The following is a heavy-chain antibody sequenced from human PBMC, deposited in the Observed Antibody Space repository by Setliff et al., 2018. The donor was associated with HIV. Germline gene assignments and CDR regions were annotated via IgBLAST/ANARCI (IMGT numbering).Heavy chain of an antibody. V-gene: IGHV3-15*01. CDR3: AADIPTPLAQIDY. CDR1: GFTFSNAW. J-gene: IGHJ4*02. Sequence: GGSLRLSCAASGFTFSNAWMSWVRQAPGKGLEWVGRIKSKTDGGTTNYAAPVKGRFTISRDDSKNTLYLQMNTMKTEDTAVYYCAADIPTPLAQIDYWGQGTLVTVSS. D-gene: IGHD2-21*01. CDR2: IKSKTDGGTT.